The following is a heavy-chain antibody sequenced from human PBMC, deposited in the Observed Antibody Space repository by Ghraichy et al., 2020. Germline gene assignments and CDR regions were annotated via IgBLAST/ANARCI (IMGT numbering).Heavy chain of an antibody. V-gene: IGHV4-59*01. Sequence: SETLSLTCSVSGGSISSYYWSWIRQPPGKGLEWIGYVYYSGSTSYNPSLKSRVTMLVDTSKNQFSLKLRSVTAADTAVYYCARILVVYDAFDFWGQGTMVTVSA. CDR2: VYYSGST. D-gene: IGHD2-2*01. CDR3: ARILVVYDAFDF. CDR1: GGSISSYY. J-gene: IGHJ3*01.